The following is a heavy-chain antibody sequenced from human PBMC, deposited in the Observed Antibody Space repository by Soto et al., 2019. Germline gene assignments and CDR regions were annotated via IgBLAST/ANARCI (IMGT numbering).Heavy chain of an antibody. V-gene: IGHV1-46*01. Sequence: ASVKVSCKASGYTFTSYYMHWVRQAPGQGLEWMGIINPSGGSTSYAQKFQGRVTMTRDTSTSTVYMELSSLRSEDTAVYYCARVAKLELRYYYYGMDVWSQGTTVTVSS. D-gene: IGHD1-7*01. CDR2: INPSGGST. CDR1: GYTFTSYY. J-gene: IGHJ6*02. CDR3: ARVAKLELRYYYYGMDV.